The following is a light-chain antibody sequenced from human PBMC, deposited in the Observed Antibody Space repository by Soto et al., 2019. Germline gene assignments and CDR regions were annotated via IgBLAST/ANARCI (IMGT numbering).Light chain of an antibody. CDR3: QFYDSGLSGWV. J-gene: IGLJ3*02. Sequence: QSVLTQPPSVSGAPGQRVTISCTGSSSNIGAGYDVHWYQQLPGTAPKLLIYGNSNRPSGVPDRFSGSKSGTSASLAITGLQAEDEADYYCQFYDSGLSGWVFGGGTKLPVL. V-gene: IGLV1-40*01. CDR2: GNS. CDR1: SSNIGAGYD.